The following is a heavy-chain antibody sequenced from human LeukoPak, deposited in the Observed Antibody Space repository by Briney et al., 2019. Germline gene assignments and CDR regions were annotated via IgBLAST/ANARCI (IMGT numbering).Heavy chain of an antibody. Sequence: GRSLRLSCAASGFTFDDYAMHWVRQAPGKGLEWVSGISWNSGSIGYADSVKGRFTISRDNAKNSLYLQMNTLRAEDTAVYYCARDVSLDFWGQGTLDTVSS. V-gene: IGHV3-9*01. CDR3: ARDVSLDF. CDR2: ISWNSGSI. J-gene: IGHJ4*02. CDR1: GFTFDDYA.